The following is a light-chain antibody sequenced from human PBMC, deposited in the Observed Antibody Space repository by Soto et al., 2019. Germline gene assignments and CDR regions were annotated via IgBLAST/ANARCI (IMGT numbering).Light chain of an antibody. CDR3: QAWDGSSYV. CDR1: TSNIGSNY. Sequence: QSVLTQPPSASGTPGQGVTISCSGSTSNIGSNYVYWYQQLPGTAPKLLIYRNNQRPSGVPERFSGSNSGNTATLTISGTQAMDEAEYYCQAWDGSSYVFGTGTKVTVL. J-gene: IGLJ1*01. CDR2: RNN. V-gene: IGLV1-47*01.